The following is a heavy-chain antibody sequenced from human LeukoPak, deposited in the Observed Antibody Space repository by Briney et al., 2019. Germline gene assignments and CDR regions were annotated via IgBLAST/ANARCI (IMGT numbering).Heavy chain of an antibody. CDR1: GYTFTSYD. D-gene: IGHD4-17*01. V-gene: IGHV1-8*01. CDR3: ARFSVASDYGDYYYYGMDV. CDR2: MNPNSGNT. Sequence: GASVKVSCKASGYTFTSYDINWVRQATGQGLEWMGWMNPNSGNTGYAQKFQGRVTMTRNTSISTAYMELSSLRSEDTAVYYCARFSVASDYGDYYYYGMDVWGQGTTVIVSS. J-gene: IGHJ6*02.